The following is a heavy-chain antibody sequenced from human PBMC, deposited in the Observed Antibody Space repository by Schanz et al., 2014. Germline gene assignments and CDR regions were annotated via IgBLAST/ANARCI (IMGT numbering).Heavy chain of an antibody. CDR2: IWFDGSKT. CDR3: AVLGGFGELPPDS. J-gene: IGHJ4*02. Sequence: QVQLVESGGGVVQPGRSLRLSCAASGFTFNSYAMHWVRQTPVKGLEWVATIWFDGSKTDYADSVKGRFTISRDNSKNTLYLQTNSLRAEDTAVYYCAVLGGFGELPPDSRGQGTLVTVSS. D-gene: IGHD3-10*01. V-gene: IGHV3-30*04. CDR1: GFTFNSYA.